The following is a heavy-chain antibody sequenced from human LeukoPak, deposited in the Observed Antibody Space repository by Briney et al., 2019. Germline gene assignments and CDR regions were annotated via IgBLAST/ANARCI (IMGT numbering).Heavy chain of an antibody. CDR2: INHSGST. V-gene: IGHV4-34*01. J-gene: IGHJ4*02. Sequence: TSETLSLTCAVYGGSFSGYYWSWIRQPPGKGLEWIGEINHSGSTNYNPSLKSRVAISVDTSKNQFSLKLSSVTAADTAVYYCARPRGTVEGPNFDYWGQGTLVTVSS. D-gene: IGHD3-10*01. CDR1: GGSFSGYY. CDR3: ARPRGTVEGPNFDY.